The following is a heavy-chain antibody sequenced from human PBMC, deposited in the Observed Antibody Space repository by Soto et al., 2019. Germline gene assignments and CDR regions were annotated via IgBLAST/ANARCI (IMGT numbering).Heavy chain of an antibody. D-gene: IGHD1-7*01. CDR2: FYYSASN. CDR3: ARQDRLNWNYAWLEP. J-gene: IGHJ5*02. Sequence: SETLSLTCTVSGGSITNHYWSWIRQPPGKGLEWIGYFYYSASNYYNPSLNSRVTISADTSKNQFSLKLNSVTAADTAVYPCARQDRLNWNYAWLEPWGQGTLVTVSS. V-gene: IGHV4-59*08. CDR1: GGSITNHY.